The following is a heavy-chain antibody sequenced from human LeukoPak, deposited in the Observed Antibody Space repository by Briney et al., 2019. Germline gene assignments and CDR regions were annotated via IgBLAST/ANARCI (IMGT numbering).Heavy chain of an antibody. Sequence: GSSVKVCCKASGGTFSSYDISWVRQAPGQGLGWMGGIIPIFGTANYAQKFQGRVTITADESTSTAYMELSSLRSEDTAVYYCASGEQLWSPWPFEYWGQGTLVTDST. D-gene: IGHD5-18*01. V-gene: IGHV1-69*01. CDR3: ASGEQLWSPWPFEY. CDR1: GGTFSSYD. J-gene: IGHJ4*02. CDR2: IIPIFGTA.